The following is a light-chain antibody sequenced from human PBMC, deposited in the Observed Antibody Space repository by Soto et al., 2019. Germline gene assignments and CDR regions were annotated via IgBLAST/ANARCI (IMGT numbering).Light chain of an antibody. CDR2: EVS. CDR1: SSDVGNYNY. J-gene: IGLJ1*01. CDR3: SSYTSRSTIV. V-gene: IGLV2-14*01. Sequence: QSPLGEPGSVSASPGQSITISCTGTSSDVGNYNYVSWYQQHPGKAPKLMVYEVSNRPSGVSNRFSGSKSGNTASLTISGLQAEEEADYYCSSYTSRSTIVFGTGTKVTVL.